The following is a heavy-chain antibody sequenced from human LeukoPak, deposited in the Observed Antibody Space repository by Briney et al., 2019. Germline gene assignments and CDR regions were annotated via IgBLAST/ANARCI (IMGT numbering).Heavy chain of an antibody. V-gene: IGHV5-51*01. Sequence: GESLKIPCKGSGYSFTSYWIGRVRQVPGKGPGWVGIIYPGDSDTRYSPSFQGQATISADKSISTAYLQWSSLKASDTAMYCCARQCYGGNSEFDYWGQGTLVTVSS. CDR3: ARQCYGGNSEFDY. J-gene: IGHJ4*02. CDR1: GYSFTSYW. D-gene: IGHD4-23*01. CDR2: IYPGDSDT.